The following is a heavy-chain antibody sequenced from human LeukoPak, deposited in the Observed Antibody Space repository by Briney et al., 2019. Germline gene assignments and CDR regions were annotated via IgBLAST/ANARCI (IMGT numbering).Heavy chain of an antibody. J-gene: IGHJ5*02. V-gene: IGHV3-49*04. CDR1: GFTFGDYA. Sequence: GGSLRLSCTASGFTFGDYAMSWVRQAPGKGLEWVGFIRSKAYGGTTEYAASVKGRFTISRDDSKSIAYLQMNSLKTEDTAVYYCTRGGDGYNYWFDPWGQGTLVTVSS. CDR2: IRSKAYGGTT. CDR3: TRGGDGYNYWFDP. D-gene: IGHD5-24*01.